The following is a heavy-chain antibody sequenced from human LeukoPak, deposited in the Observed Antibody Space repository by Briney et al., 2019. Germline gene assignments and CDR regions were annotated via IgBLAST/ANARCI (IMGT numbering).Heavy chain of an antibody. D-gene: IGHD5-18*01. V-gene: IGHV3-30*02. J-gene: IGHJ4*02. Sequence: PGGSLRLSCAASGFTFSSYGMHWVRQAPGKGLEWVAFIRYDGSNKYYADSVKGRFTISRDNSKNTLYPQMNSLRAEDTAVYYCARDTGGGYSCYDCWGQGTLVTVSS. CDR2: IRYDGSNK. CDR1: GFTFSSYG. CDR3: ARDTGGGYSCYDC.